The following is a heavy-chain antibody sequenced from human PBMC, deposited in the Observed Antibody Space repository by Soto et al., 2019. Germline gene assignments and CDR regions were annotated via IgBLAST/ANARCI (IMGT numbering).Heavy chain of an antibody. J-gene: IGHJ2*01. CDR1: GFSFSTYS. D-gene: IGHD5-18*01. CDR3: ARDPLWGTAMVLWYFDL. CDR2: ISYDGSNK. Sequence: GGSLRLSCAASGFSFSTYSMNWVRQAPGKGLEWVAVISYDGSNKYYADSVKGRFTISRDNSKNTLYLQMNSLRAEDTAVYYCARDPLWGTAMVLWYFDLWGRGTLVTVSS. V-gene: IGHV3-30*03.